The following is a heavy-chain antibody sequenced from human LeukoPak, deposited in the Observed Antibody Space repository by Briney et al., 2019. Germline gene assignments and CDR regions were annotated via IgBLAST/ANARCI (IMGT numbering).Heavy chain of an antibody. CDR3: ARSTYDSSGYYRNRLYYYYGMDV. CDR2: IIPIFGTA. V-gene: IGHV1-69*13. Sequence: SVKVSCKASGFTFTGYYMHWVRQAPGQGLGWMGGIIPIFGTANYAQKFQGRVTITADESTSTAYMELSSLRSEDTAVYYCARSTYDSSGYYRNRLYYYYGMDVWGQGTTVTVSS. D-gene: IGHD3-22*01. CDR1: GFTFTGYY. J-gene: IGHJ6*02.